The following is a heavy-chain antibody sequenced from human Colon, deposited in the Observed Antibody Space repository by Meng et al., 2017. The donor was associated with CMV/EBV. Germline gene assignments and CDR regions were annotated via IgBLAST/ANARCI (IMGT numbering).Heavy chain of an antibody. J-gene: IGHJ4*02. CDR1: GFIVSSNY. CDR2: IFTDDRT. V-gene: IGHV3-66*01. D-gene: IGHD3-22*01. CDR3: AREYFYDKGRRSFDL. Sequence: VQVVGSGGGLVQPGGSLRLSCAASGFIVSSNYMNWVRQAPGKGLEWVSVIFTDDRTYYADSVKGRFTISRDDSKNTVSLQMNSLRAEDTAVYYCAREYFYDKGRRSFDLWGQGTLVTVSS.